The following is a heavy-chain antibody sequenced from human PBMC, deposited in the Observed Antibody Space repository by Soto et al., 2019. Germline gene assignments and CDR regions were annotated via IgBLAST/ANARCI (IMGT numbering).Heavy chain of an antibody. D-gene: IGHD6-19*01. Sequence: QVQLVESGGGLVQPGRSLRLSCLASGLTFSTYTLHWVRQAPGKGPEWVALVLDDGSDKSYADSVKGRFTISSDNSKSARYLQMNSLRPEDTAVDYCSTMNSSGSSVDFWGQGSLVSGSS. V-gene: IGHV3-30*14. CDR2: VLDDGSDK. CDR3: STMNSSGSSVDF. J-gene: IGHJ4*02. CDR1: GLTFSTYT.